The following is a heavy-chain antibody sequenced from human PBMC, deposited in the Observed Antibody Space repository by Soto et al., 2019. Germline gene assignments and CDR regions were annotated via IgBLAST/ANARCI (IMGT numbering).Heavy chain of an antibody. CDR1: GFIFSSYS. V-gene: IGHV3-48*02. CDR2: ISSGTTTI. Sequence: VQLVESGGGLVQPGGSLRLSCAASGFIFSSYSMNWVRQAPGKGLEWVSYISSGTTTIYYADSVKGRFTVSRDNAKNSLYLQMNSLRDEDTAVYYCARVNAMTTVTFPVDYWGQGTLVTVSS. D-gene: IGHD4-17*01. J-gene: IGHJ4*02. CDR3: ARVNAMTTVTFPVDY.